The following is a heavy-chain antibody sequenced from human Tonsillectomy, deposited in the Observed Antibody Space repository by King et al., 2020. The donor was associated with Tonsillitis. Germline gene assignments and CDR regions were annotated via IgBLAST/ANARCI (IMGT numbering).Heavy chain of an antibody. J-gene: IGHJ4*02. CDR1: GYTFISYG. V-gene: IGHV1-18*04. CDR3: ARDVARGYSGYDSLDY. CDR2: ISAYSGNT. Sequence: VQLVESGAEVKKPGASVKVSCKASGYTFISYGISWVRQAPGQGLEWMGWISAYSGNTNYAQKLQGRVTMTTDTSTSTAYMELRSLRSDDTAVYSCARDVARGYSGYDSLDYWGQGTLVIVSS. D-gene: IGHD5-12*01.